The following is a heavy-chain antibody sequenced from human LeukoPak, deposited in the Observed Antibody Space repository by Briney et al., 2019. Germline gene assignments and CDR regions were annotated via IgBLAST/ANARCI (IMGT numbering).Heavy chain of an antibody. J-gene: IGHJ4*02. CDR1: GYTFTSYY. D-gene: IGHD6-13*01. CDR2: INPSGGIT. Sequence: GASVKVSCKASGYTFTSYYIHWVRQAPGQGLEWMGIINPSGGITTYAQKFQRRVTMTRDKSTSTVYMEPRRLTSEDTAVYYCARDGKTAAGNNFDYWGQGTLVTVSS. CDR3: ARDGKTAAGNNFDY. V-gene: IGHV1-46*01.